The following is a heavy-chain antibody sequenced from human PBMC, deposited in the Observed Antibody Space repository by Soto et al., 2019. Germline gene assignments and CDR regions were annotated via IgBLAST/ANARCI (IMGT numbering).Heavy chain of an antibody. J-gene: IGHJ4*02. V-gene: IGHV4-59*01. D-gene: IGHD6-19*01. CDR1: GGSISSYY. CDR2: IYYSGST. CDR3: ARDIPGYSSR. Sequence: PSETLSLTCTVSGGSISSYYWSWIRQPPGKGLEWIGYIYYSGSTNYNPSLKSRVTISVDTSKNQFSLKLSSVTAADTAVYYCARDIPGYSSRWGQGTLVTVSS.